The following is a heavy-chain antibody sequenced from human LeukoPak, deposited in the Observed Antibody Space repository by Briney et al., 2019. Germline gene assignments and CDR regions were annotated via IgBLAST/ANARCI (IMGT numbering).Heavy chain of an antibody. V-gene: IGHV1-69*05. CDR1: GGTFSSYA. Sequence: GSSVKVSCKASGGTFSSYAISWVRQAPGHGLEWMGRIIPIFGTANYAQKFQGRVTITTDESTSTAYMELSSLRSEDTAVYYCVRTSARFRGNWFDPWGQGTLVTVSS. D-gene: IGHD3-3*01. CDR2: IIPIFGTA. CDR3: VRTSARFRGNWFDP. J-gene: IGHJ5*02.